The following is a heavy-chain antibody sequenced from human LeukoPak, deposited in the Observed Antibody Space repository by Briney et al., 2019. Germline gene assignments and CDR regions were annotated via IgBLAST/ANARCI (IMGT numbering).Heavy chain of an antibody. V-gene: IGHV3-23*01. J-gene: IGHJ4*02. CDR2: ISASGASI. CDR1: GFILSDYA. D-gene: IGHD2-2*01. CDR3: AKGNCSSTSCYPDY. Sequence: PGGSLRLSCAASGFILSDYAMSWVRQAPGKGLEWVSGISASGASIYYADSVKGRFTISRDKSKSTLSVQMNSLRADDTAIYYCAKGNCSSTSCYPDYWGQGTLVTVSS.